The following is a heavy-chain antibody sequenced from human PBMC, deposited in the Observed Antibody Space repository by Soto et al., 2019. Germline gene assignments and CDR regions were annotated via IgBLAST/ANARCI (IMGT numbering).Heavy chain of an antibody. CDR1: GXPFSSYC. D-gene: IGHD6-13*01. CDR3: AGDGQLVINSFDY. V-gene: IGHV3-7*01. J-gene: IGHJ4*02. CDR2: IKQAGSEK. Sequence: GSLRLSCAASGXPFSSYCMSWVRQAPGKGLEWVANIKQAGSEKCYVDAVKGRFTRSRDNAKNSLYRQMNSLRSDDTAVYYGAGDGQLVINSFDYWGQGTLGTVS.